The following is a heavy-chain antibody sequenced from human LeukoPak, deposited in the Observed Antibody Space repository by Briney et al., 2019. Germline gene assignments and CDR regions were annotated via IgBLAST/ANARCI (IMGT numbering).Heavy chain of an antibody. V-gene: IGHV4-59*12. D-gene: IGHD2-2*01. Sequence: SETLSLTCTVSGGSISSYYWSWIRQPPGKGLEWIGYIYYSGSTNYNPSPKSRVTISVDTSKNQFSLKLSSVTAADTAVYYCARDHVGYCSSTSCPYYYYYYMDVWGKGTTVTVSS. J-gene: IGHJ6*03. CDR3: ARDHVGYCSSTSCPYYYYYYMDV. CDR2: IYYSGST. CDR1: GGSISSYY.